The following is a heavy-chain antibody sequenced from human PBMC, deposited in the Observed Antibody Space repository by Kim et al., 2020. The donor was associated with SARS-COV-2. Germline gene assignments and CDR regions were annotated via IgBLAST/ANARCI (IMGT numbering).Heavy chain of an antibody. D-gene: IGHD1-20*01. Sequence: NPSLKSRVAISVDTSKNQFSLKLSSVTAADTAVYYCARDRGGIYDAFDIWGQGTMVTVSS. V-gene: IGHV4-59*01. CDR3: ARDRGGIYDAFDI. J-gene: IGHJ3*02.